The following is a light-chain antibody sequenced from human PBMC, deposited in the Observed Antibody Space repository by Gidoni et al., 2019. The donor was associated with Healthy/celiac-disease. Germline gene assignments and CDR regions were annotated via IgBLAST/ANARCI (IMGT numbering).Light chain of an antibody. CDR3: QQRSKGVT. CDR2: DAS. CDR1: QSVSSY. Sequence: EIVLTQSPATLSLSPGERATRSCRASQSVSSYLAWYQQKPGQAPRLLIYDASNRATGIPARFSGSGSGTDFTLTISSLEPEDFAVYYCQQRSKGVTFGGGTKVEIK. V-gene: IGKV3-11*01. J-gene: IGKJ4*01.